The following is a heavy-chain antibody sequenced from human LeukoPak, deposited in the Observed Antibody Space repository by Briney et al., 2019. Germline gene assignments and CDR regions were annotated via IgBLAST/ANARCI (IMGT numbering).Heavy chain of an antibody. J-gene: IGHJ3*02. CDR2: IYHSGST. Sequence: SETLSPTCTVSGGSISSGGYYWSWIRQPPGKGLEWIGYIYHSGSTYYNPSLKSRVTISVDRSKNQFSLKLSSVTAADTAVYYCARGGLTGDNEGAFDIWGQGTMVTVSS. CDR3: ARGGLTGDNEGAFDI. V-gene: IGHV4-30-2*01. CDR1: GGSISSGGYY. D-gene: IGHD7-27*01.